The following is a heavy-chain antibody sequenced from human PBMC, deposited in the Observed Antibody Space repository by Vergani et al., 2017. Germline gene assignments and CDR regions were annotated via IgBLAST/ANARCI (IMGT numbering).Heavy chain of an antibody. CDR2: ISSSGSTK. V-gene: IGHV3-48*03. Sequence: EAQLVESGGGLVQPEGSLRLSCAASGFTFSNYEMNWVRQAPGKGLEWVSYISSSGSTKYYADSVKGRFTISRDNAKNSLYLQMNSLRAEDTAVYYCARARDYWGQGTLVTVSS. CDR1: GFTFSNYE. CDR3: ARARDY. J-gene: IGHJ4*02.